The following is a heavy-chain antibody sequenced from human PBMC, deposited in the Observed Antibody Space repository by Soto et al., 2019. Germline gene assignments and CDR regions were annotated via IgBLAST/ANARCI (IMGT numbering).Heavy chain of an antibody. D-gene: IGHD3-3*01. CDR2: ISYDGSNK. J-gene: IGHJ6*02. CDR1: GFTFSSYG. Sequence: SLRLSCAASGFTFSSYGMHWVRQAPGKGLEWVAVISYDGSNKYYADSVKGRFTISRDNSKNTLYLQMNSLRAEDTAVYYCAKDVLRFLEWLAFYGMDVWGQGTTV. V-gene: IGHV3-30*18. CDR3: AKDVLRFLEWLAFYGMDV.